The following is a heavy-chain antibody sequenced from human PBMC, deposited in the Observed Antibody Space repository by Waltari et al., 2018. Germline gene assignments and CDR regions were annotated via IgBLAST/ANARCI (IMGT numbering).Heavy chain of an antibody. V-gene: IGHV4-31*03. D-gene: IGHD6-6*01. Sequence: QVHLQESGPGLVKPSQTLSLTCSISDDSINPGPFYFTWIRQYPGKGLEWIGYVDNTGSPSYNPSLRSRFSISVDTSRRHFSLKLMSVTAADTASYFCAISSSGGNYFDYWGRGTLVTVSS. J-gene: IGHJ4*02. CDR3: AISSSGGNYFDY. CDR1: DDSINPGPFY. CDR2: VDNTGSP.